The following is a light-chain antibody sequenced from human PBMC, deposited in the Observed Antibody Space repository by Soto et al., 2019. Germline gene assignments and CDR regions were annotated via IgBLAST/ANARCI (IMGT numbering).Light chain of an antibody. V-gene: IGKV3-15*01. CDR2: GAS. CDR1: QSVSSN. J-gene: IGKJ5*01. Sequence: EIVMTQSPDILSVSPGERATLSCRASQSVSSNLAWYQQKPGQSPRLLIYGASTRATGIPVRFSGSGSGTEFTLTISSLQSEDFAVYYCQQYYSTPITFGQGTRLEIK. CDR3: QQYYSTPIT.